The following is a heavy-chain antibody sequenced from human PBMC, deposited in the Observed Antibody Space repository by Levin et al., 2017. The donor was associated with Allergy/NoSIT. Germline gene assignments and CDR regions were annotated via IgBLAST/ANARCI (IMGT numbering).Heavy chain of an antibody. J-gene: IGHJ4*02. Sequence: GGSLRLSCAASGFTVSGNYMSWVRQAPGKGLEWVSVIYSGGDTFYADSVKGRFTISRDNSKNTLFLQMNSLRAEDTAVYYCAGNYAFNYFAYWGQGTLVTVSS. CDR2: IYSGGDT. D-gene: IGHD4-11*01. V-gene: IGHV3-66*01. CDR3: AGNYAFNYFAY. CDR1: GFTVSGNY.